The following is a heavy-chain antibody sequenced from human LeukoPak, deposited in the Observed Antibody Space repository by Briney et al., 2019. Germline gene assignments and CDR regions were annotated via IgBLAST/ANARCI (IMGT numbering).Heavy chain of an antibody. CDR1: GGSISSGGYY. D-gene: IGHD2-21*02. J-gene: IGHJ6*02. CDR3: ARSLLCGGDCYFSYYYGMDV. CDR2: IYYSGST. Sequence: SETLSLTCTVSGGSISSGGYYWSWIRQHPGKGLEWIGYIYYSGSTHYNPSLKSRVTISVDASKNQFSLKLSSVTAADTAVYYCARSLLCGGDCYFSYYYGMDVWDQGTTVTVSS. V-gene: IGHV4-31*03.